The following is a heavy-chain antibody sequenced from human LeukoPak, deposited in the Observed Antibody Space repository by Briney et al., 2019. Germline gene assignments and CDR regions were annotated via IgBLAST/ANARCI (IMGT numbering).Heavy chain of an antibody. Sequence: ASVRVSCKASGYTFTSYGISWVRQAPGQGLEWMGWISGYSGNTDYAQKFQGRVTMTTDTSTNTAYMELRSLTSDDTAVYYCARTFYDFWSGFSNYDSFHIWGQGTLVTVSS. D-gene: IGHD3-3*01. J-gene: IGHJ3*02. V-gene: IGHV1-18*01. CDR3: ARTFYDFWSGFSNYDSFHI. CDR2: ISGYSGNT. CDR1: GYTFTSYG.